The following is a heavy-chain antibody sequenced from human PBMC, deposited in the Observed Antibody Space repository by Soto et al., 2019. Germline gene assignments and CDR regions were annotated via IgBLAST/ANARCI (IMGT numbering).Heavy chain of an antibody. CDR1: GGSFSSYT. CDR3: AMSTGLGY. V-gene: IGHV1-69*02. J-gene: IGHJ4*02. CDR2: IIPILGIA. Sequence: APVNLPPKASGGSFSSYTISWVRQAPGQGLEWMGRIIPILGIANYAQKFQGRVTITADKSTSTAYMELSSLRSEDTAVYYCAMSTGLGYWGQGTQVTVSS.